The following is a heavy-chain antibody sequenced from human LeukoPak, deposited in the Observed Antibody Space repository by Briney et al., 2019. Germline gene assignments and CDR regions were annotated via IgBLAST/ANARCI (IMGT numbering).Heavy chain of an antibody. D-gene: IGHD6-19*01. V-gene: IGHV3-21*04. J-gene: IGHJ4*02. CDR1: GFPFSTHS. Sequence: GSLRLSCAASGFPFSTHSLNWVRQAPGKGLEWVSSISAGGDFVYYGDSVKGRFTMSRDNAKNSLHLQMNSLRAEDTAVFYCAKRSGYTTGWFFDFWGQGTLVTVSS. CDR2: ISAGGDFV. CDR3: AKRSGYTTGWFFDF.